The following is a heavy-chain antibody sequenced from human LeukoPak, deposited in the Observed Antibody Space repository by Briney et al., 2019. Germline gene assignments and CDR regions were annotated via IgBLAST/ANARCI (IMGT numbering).Heavy chain of an antibody. CDR1: GYSFTTYW. Sequence: GESLKISCKGSGYSFTTYWIGWVRQMPGKGLEWMGIIYPGDSDARYSPSFQGQVTISADKSISTAYLQWSSLKASDTAMYYCARLSGSYYSAFDIWGQGTMVTVSS. J-gene: IGHJ3*02. D-gene: IGHD1-26*01. V-gene: IGHV5-51*01. CDR3: ARLSGSYYSAFDI. CDR2: IYPGDSDA.